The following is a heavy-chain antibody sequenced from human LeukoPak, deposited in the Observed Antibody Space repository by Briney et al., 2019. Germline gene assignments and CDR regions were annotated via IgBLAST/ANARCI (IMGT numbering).Heavy chain of an antibody. CDR3: ASWYCSSTSCHTSTDEAADFDY. V-gene: IGHV3-21*01. D-gene: IGHD2-2*02. CDR2: ISSSSSCI. CDR1: GFTFSSYS. Sequence: GGSLRLSCAASGFTFSSYSMNWVRQAPGKGLEWVSSISSSSSCIYYADSVKGRFTISRDNAKNSLYLQMNSLRAEDTAVYYCASWYCSSTSCHTSTDEAADFDYWGQGTLVTVSS. J-gene: IGHJ4*02.